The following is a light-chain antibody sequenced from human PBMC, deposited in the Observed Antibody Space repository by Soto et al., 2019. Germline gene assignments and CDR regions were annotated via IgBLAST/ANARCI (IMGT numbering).Light chain of an antibody. J-gene: IGKJ4*01. CDR1: QSVGSY. CDR3: QQRSDWPPLT. V-gene: IGKV3-11*01. CDR2: DAS. Sequence: EIVLTQSPATLSLSPGERATLSCRASQSVGSYLAWYQQKPGQAPRLLIYDASNRATGIPARFSGSGSGTDFTFTISSLEPEDFAVYYCQQRSDWPPLTFGGGTKVEIK.